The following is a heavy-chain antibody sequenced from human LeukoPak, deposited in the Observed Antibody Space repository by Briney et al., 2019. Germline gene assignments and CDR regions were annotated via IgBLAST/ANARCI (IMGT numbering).Heavy chain of an antibody. D-gene: IGHD5-18*01. CDR3: ARKGRGNTAMAVGYYFDY. J-gene: IGHJ4*02. CDR1: GFTFSSYS. V-gene: IGHV3-21*01. CDR2: ISSSSSYI. Sequence: PGGSLRLSCAASGFTFSSYSMNWVRQAPGKGLEWVSFISSSSSYIYYADSVKGRFTISGDNAKNSLYLQMNSLRAEDTAVYYCARKGRGNTAMAVGYYFDYWGQGTLVTVSS.